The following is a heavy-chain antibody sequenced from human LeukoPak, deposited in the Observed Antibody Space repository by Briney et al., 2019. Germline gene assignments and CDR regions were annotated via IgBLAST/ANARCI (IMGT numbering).Heavy chain of an antibody. CDR2: ISSSGST. CDR1: GGSISSGSYY. V-gene: IGHV4-61*02. CDR3: ARGPYSYDSSGAFDI. J-gene: IGHJ3*02. Sequence: SETLSFTCTVSGGSISSGSYYWSWIRQPAGKGLEWVGRISSSGSTNYNPSLKSRVTISVDTSKNQFSLKLSSVTAADTAVYFCARGPYSYDSSGAFDIWGQGTMVTVSS. D-gene: IGHD3-22*01.